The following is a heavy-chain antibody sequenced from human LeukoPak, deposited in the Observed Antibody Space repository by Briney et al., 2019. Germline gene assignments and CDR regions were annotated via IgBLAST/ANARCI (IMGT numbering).Heavy chain of an antibody. CDR3: ARGNILSGYCFDF. J-gene: IGHJ4*02. Sequence: ESGPTLVNPTETLTLTCTVSGFSLSNARMGVSWIRQPPGKGLEWVGEIHYTGATSYNPSLKSRATISIDTSKNQVSLKLSSVTAADTAVYYCARGNILSGYCFDFWGQGALVTASS. D-gene: IGHD3-9*01. CDR2: IHYTGAT. CDR1: GFSLSNARMG. V-gene: IGHV4-61*01.